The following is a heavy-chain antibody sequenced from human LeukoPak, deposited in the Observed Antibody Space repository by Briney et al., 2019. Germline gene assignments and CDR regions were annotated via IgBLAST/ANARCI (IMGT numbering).Heavy chain of an antibody. J-gene: IGHJ4*02. D-gene: IGHD2/OR15-2a*01. CDR1: GYSFTSYW. V-gene: IGHV5-51*01. CDR2: IYPGDSKT. Sequence: GESLKIYCKGSGYSFTSYWIGWVRQMPGKGLEWMGIIYPGDSKTKYTPSSQGQVTISADKSISTAYLQWSSLKASDTAMDYCARRISPSALDYWGQGTLVTVSS. CDR3: ARRISPSALDY.